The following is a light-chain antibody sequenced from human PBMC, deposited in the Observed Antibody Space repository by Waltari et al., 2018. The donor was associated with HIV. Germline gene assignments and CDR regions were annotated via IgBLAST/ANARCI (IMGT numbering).Light chain of an antibody. J-gene: IGLJ2*01. CDR2: RDD. Sequence: QSVLTQPPSASATPGQRVTISCSGGSSNIGSDYVCWFQQLPGMAPRLLINRDDQGPSGVPDRCSGSKAGTSASLAISGLRPEDEANYYCATWDDSLSGVVFGGGTKVTVL. V-gene: IGLV1-47*01. CDR1: SSNIGSDY. CDR3: ATWDDSLSGVV.